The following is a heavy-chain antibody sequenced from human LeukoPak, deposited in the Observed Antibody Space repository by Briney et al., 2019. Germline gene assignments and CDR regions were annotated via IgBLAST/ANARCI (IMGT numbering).Heavy chain of an antibody. CDR1: GFTFSSYA. J-gene: IGHJ5*02. V-gene: IGHV3-23*01. CDR3: AKDFRTGYSSGWYWFDP. CDR2: ISGSGGST. Sequence: GGSLRLSCAASGFTFSSYAMSWVRQAPGKGLEWVSAISGSGGSTYYADSVKGRFTISRDNSKNTLYLQMNSLRAEDTAVYYCAKDFRTGYSSGWYWFDPWGQGTLVTVSS. D-gene: IGHD6-19*01.